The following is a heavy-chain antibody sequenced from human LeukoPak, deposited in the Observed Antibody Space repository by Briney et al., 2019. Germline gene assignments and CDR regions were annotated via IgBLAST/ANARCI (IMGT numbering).Heavy chain of an antibody. Sequence: GGSLRLSCAASGVTFSSYSMNWVRQAPGKGLEWVSSISSSSSYIYYADSVKGRFTISRDNAKNSLYLQMESLRVEDTAVYYCARDLHYYGSGPWGQGTLVTVSS. J-gene: IGHJ5*02. CDR3: ARDLHYYGSGP. CDR1: GVTFSSYS. D-gene: IGHD3-10*01. CDR2: ISSSSSYI. V-gene: IGHV3-21*01.